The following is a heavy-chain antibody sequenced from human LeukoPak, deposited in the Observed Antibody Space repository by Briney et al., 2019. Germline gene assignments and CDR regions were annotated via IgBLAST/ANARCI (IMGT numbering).Heavy chain of an antibody. D-gene: IGHD3-3*01. Sequence: SETLSLTCTVSGVSISSSNSYWGWIRQPPGTGLEWLGYIYYSGSTNYNPSLKSRVTISVDTSKNQFSLRLSSVTAADTAVYYCARVTGYVLEDYFDYWGQGTLVTVSS. CDR1: GVSISSSNSY. J-gene: IGHJ4*02. CDR3: ARVTGYVLEDYFDY. V-gene: IGHV4-61*05. CDR2: IYYSGST.